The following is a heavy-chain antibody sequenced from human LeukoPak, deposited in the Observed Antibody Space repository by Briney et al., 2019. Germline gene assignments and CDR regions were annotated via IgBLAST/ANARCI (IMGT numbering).Heavy chain of an antibody. D-gene: IGHD4-17*01. CDR3: EKGDYGDPNDS. V-gene: IGHV3-30*18. Sequence: PGRSLRLSCAASGFTFSSYGMHWVRQAPGKGLEWVSVISYDGSNKYYADSVKGRFTISRDNSKNTLYLQMNSLRAEDRAVYYCEKGDYGDPNDSWGEGTLVTVSS. CDR1: GFTFSSYG. CDR2: ISYDGSNK. J-gene: IGHJ4*02.